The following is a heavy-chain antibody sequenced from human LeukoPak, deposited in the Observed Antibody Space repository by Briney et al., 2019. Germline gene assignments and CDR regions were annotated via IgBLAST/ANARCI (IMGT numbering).Heavy chain of an antibody. J-gene: IGHJ4*02. CDR2: IYYSGST. Sequence: PSETLSLTCTVSGGSISSSSYYWGWIRQPPGKGLEWIGSIYYSGSTYYNPSPKSRVTISVDTSKNQFSLKLSSVTAADTAVYYCASLLRLGELSLGLTHWPFDYWGQGTLVTVSS. V-gene: IGHV4-39*01. D-gene: IGHD3-16*02. CDR1: GGSISSSSYY. CDR3: ASLLRLGELSLGLTHWPFDY.